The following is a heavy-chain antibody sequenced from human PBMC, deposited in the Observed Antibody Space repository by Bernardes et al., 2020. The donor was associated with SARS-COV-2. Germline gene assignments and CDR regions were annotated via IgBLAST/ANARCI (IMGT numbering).Heavy chain of an antibody. CDR3: GRGDCSGGNCYGFWFDP. Sequence: GGSLRLSCAASGFTFSSYWIHWVRQAPGKGLVWVSRINPDGSTTNYADSVKCRFTISRDNARNTVYLQMNSLRAEDTAVYYCGRGDCSGGNCYGFWFDPWGQGTLVTGSS. CDR2: INPDGSTT. J-gene: IGHJ5*02. CDR1: GFTFSSYW. V-gene: IGHV3-74*01. D-gene: IGHD2-15*01.